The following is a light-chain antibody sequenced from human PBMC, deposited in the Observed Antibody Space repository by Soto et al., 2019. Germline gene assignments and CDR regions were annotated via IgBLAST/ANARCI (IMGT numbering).Light chain of an antibody. CDR2: GAS. CDR1: QSVSSRS. CDR3: QQFDGSLWT. Sequence: EIVLTQSPGTLSLSPVERATLSCMASQSVSSRSLAWYQQKPGQAPRLLIYGASNRATGIPDRFSGSGSGTDFTLTISRLEPEDFAVYYCQQFDGSLWTFGPGTKVDIK. J-gene: IGKJ1*01. V-gene: IGKV3-20*01.